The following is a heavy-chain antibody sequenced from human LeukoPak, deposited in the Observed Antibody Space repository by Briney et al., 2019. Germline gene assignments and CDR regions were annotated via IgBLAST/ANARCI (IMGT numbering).Heavy chain of an antibody. Sequence: GGSLRLSCAASGFSLSNYWMHWVRHPPGRGLVWVSRIKSDGSDINYADSVKGRFTISRDNGKNTLFLQMNSLRAEDAAVYYCVRGNDYGGPHYWGQGTLVTVSS. CDR1: GFSLSNYW. V-gene: IGHV3-74*01. CDR2: IKSDGSDI. J-gene: IGHJ4*02. D-gene: IGHD4-23*01. CDR3: VRGNDYGGPHY.